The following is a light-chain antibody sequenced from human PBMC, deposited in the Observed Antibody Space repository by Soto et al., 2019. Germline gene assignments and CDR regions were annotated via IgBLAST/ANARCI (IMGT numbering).Light chain of an antibody. Sequence: DIQMTHSPSTLSASVGDRVTITCRASQSISSWLAWYQQKPGKAPKLLIYKASSLESGVPSRFSGSGSGTDFTLTISSLQPEDFATYYCQQANSFPHTFGQGTKVDIK. CDR2: KAS. J-gene: IGKJ1*01. CDR3: QQANSFPHT. CDR1: QSISSW. V-gene: IGKV1-5*03.